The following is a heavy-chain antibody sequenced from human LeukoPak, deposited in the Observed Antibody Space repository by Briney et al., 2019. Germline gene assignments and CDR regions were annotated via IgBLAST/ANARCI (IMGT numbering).Heavy chain of an antibody. CDR2: IYYSGSP. CDR1: GGPISSSSYY. D-gene: IGHD5-12*01. CDR3: ACDGLSGYTYYYYYGMDV. J-gene: IGHJ6*02. Sequence: SETLSLTCTVSGGPISSSSYYWGWIRQPPGKGLEWIGSIYYSGSPYYNPSLKSRVTISVDTSKNQFSLKLSSVTAADTAVYYCACDGLSGYTYYYYYGMDVWGQGTTVTVSS. V-gene: IGHV4-39*01.